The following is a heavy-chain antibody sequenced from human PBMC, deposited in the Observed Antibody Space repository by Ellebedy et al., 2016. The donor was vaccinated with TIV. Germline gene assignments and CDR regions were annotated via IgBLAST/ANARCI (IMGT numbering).Heavy chain of an antibody. CDR3: ARGGFYYGSASYYPFDF. CDR2: MNPNSGRT. CDR1: GYTFTSYT. D-gene: IGHD3-10*01. J-gene: IGHJ4*02. Sequence: AASVKVSCKSSGYTFTSYTIHWVRQASGQGLEWMGWMNPNSGRTGYAQKFQGRVTMTRNTSITTAYMELSSLRSEDTAVYYCARGGFYYGSASYYPFDFWGQGTLITVSS. V-gene: IGHV1-8*01.